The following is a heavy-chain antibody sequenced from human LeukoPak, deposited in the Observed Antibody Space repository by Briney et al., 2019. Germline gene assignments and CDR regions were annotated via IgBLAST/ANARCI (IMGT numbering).Heavy chain of an antibody. Sequence: SETLSLTCAVYGGSFSGYYWSWIRQPPGKGLEWIGEINHSGSTNYNPSPKSRVTISVDTSKNQFSLKLSSVTAADTAVYYCARELIAARPGYYFDYWGQGTLVTVSS. D-gene: IGHD6-6*01. CDR3: ARELIAARPGYYFDY. J-gene: IGHJ4*02. V-gene: IGHV4-34*01. CDR1: GGSFSGYY. CDR2: INHSGST.